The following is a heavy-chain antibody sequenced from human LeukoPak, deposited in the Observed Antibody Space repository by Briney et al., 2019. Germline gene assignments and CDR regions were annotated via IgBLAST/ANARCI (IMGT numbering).Heavy chain of an antibody. V-gene: IGHV4-34*01. J-gene: IGHJ4*02. CDR1: DGSFSGYY. CDR3: ARGFVPAAISTPFDY. CDR2: INHSGST. Sequence: SETLSLTCAVYDGSFSGYYWSWIRQPPGKGLEWLGEINHSGSTNYNPSLKSRVTISVDTSKNQFSLKPSSVTAADTAVFYCARGFVPAAISTPFDYWGQGTLVTVSS. D-gene: IGHD2-2*02.